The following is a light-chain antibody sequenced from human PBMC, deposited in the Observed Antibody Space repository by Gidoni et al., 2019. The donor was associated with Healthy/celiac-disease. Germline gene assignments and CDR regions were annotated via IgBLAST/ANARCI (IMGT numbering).Light chain of an antibody. CDR2: EVS. Sequence: QSALTQPASVSGSPGQSIPISCTGTSSHVGGYNYVSWYQQHPGKAPKLMIYEVSNRPSGVSNRFSGSKSGNTASLTISGLQAEDEADYYCSSYTSSSTQVFGTGTKVTVL. J-gene: IGLJ1*01. V-gene: IGLV2-14*01. CDR1: SSHVGGYNY. CDR3: SSYTSSSTQV.